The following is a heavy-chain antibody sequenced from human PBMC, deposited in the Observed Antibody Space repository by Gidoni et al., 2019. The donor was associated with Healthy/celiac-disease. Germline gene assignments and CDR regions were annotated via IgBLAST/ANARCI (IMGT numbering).Heavy chain of an antibody. J-gene: IGHJ3*02. CDR1: GGSISSSSYY. CDR3: ARTTVVTGAFDI. D-gene: IGHD4-17*01. Sequence: QLQLQESGPGLVKPSETLSLTCTVSGGSISSSSYYWGWIRQPPGKGLEWIGSIYYSGSTYYNPSLKSRVTISVDTSKNQFSLKLSSVTAADTAVYYCARTTVVTGAFDIWGQGTMVTVSS. CDR2: IYYSGST. V-gene: IGHV4-39*01.